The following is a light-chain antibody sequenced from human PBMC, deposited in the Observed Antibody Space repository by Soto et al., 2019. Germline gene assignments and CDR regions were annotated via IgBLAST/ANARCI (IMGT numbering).Light chain of an antibody. V-gene: IGLV3-21*04. Sequence: LTQPPSVSVAPGKTARITCGGNNIGSKSVHWYQQKPGQAPVLVIYYDSDRPSGIPERFSGSNSGNTATLTISRVEAGDEADYYCQVWDSSSDHVVFGGGTKLTVL. CDR2: YDS. J-gene: IGLJ2*01. CDR1: NIGSKS. CDR3: QVWDSSSDHVV.